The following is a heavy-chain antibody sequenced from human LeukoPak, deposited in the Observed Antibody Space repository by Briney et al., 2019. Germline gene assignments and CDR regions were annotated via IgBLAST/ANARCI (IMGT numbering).Heavy chain of an antibody. CDR1: GFTFSSYS. CDR3: ARDRVPAT. CDR2: ITSSSSTI. J-gene: IGHJ5*02. Sequence: GGSLRLSCAASGFTFSSYSMNWVRQAPGKGLEWVSYITSSSSTIYYADSVMGRFTISRDNAKNSLFLQMNSLRADDTAVYYCARDRVPATWGQGTLVTVSS. V-gene: IGHV3-48*01.